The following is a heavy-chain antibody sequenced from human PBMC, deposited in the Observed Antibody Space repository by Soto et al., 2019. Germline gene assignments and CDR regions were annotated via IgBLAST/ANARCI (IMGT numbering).Heavy chain of an antibody. CDR3: AHIVVAGLVYHFDY. D-gene: IGHD6-19*01. CDR1: GFSLSSTRMA. J-gene: IGHJ4*02. Sequence: QITLKASGPTLVKPTQTLTLTCTFSGFSLSSTRMAVGWIRQPPGKALEWLALIYWDDDKRYSPFLKSRLTITKDPSKDQVVLTLSNMDPVDTARYYCAHIVVAGLVYHFDYWGQGTLVTISS. CDR2: IYWDDDK. V-gene: IGHV2-5*02.